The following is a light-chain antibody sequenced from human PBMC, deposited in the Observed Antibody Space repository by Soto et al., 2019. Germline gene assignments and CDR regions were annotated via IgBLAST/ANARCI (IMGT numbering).Light chain of an antibody. J-gene: IGLJ3*02. CDR3: SSYTSSNIWV. CDR1: SSDVGIYKY. CDR2: EVS. V-gene: IGLV2-14*01. Sequence: QSALTQPASVSGSPGQSITISCTGTSSDVGIYKYVSWYQQHPGKAPKLMIYEVSNRPSGVSNRFSGSKSDNTASLTISGLQAEDEADYYCSSYTSSNIWVFGGGTKVTVL.